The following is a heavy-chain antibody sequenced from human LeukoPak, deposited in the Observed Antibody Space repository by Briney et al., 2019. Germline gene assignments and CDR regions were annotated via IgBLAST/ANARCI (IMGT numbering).Heavy chain of an antibody. V-gene: IGHV1-8*01. CDR3: AREVMGATFANWFDP. J-gene: IGHJ5*02. Sequence: ASVKVSCKASGYTFTSYDINWVRQATGQGLEWMGWMNPNSGNTGYAQKFQGRVTMTTDTSTSTAYMELRSLRSDDTAVYYCAREVMGATFANWFDPWGQGTLVTVSS. CDR1: GYTFTSYD. CDR2: MNPNSGNT. D-gene: IGHD1-26*01.